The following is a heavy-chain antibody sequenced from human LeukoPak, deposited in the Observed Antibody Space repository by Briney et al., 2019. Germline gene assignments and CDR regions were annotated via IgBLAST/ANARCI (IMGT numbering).Heavy chain of an antibody. V-gene: IGHV3-53*01. CDR3: ARGPLYYDFWSGPPPQFDP. CDR2: IYCGGST. J-gene: IGHJ5*02. CDR1: GFTVSSNY. D-gene: IGHD3-3*01. Sequence: GGSLRLSCAASGFTVSSNYMSWVRQAPGKGLEWVSVIYCGGSTYYADSVKGRFTISRDNSKNTLYLQMNSLRAEDTAVYYCARGPLYYDFWSGPPPQFDPWGQGTLVTVSS.